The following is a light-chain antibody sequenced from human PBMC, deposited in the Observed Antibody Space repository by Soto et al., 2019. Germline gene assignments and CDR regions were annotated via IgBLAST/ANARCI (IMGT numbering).Light chain of an antibody. J-gene: IGKJ1*01. CDR3: QQYDNWPTWT. V-gene: IGKV3-15*01. Sequence: EIVMTQSPDTLSVSPGERGTLSCRASQSVSSNLAWYQQKPGQAPRLLTYGASTRATGIPARFIGSGSGTEFTLTISSLQSEDFAFYYCQQYDNWPTWTFGQGTKVDIK. CDR1: QSVSSN. CDR2: GAS.